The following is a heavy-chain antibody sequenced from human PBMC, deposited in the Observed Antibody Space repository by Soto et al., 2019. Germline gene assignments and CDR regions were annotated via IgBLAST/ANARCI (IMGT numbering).Heavy chain of an antibody. CDR2: ISAYTGNT. J-gene: IGHJ6*02. Sequence: QVQLVQSGAEVKKPGASVKVSCKASGYTFTSYGISWVRQAPGQGLEWMGWISAYTGNTNYAQKLQGSVTQTTDTDTSTAYLELRSLRSADAAVYCCARGETIGAVWGHGTTVTVSS. CDR3: ARGETIGAV. D-gene: IGHD3-10*01. V-gene: IGHV1-18*01. CDR1: GYTFTSYG.